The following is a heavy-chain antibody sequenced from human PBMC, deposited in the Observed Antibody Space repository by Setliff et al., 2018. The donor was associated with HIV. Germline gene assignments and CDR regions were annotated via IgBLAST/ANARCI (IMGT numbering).Heavy chain of an antibody. CDR3: ARYYGSGSYYP. J-gene: IGHJ5*02. D-gene: IGHD3-10*01. CDR1: GGSFSGYY. Sequence: SETLSLTCAVYGGSFSGYYWSWIRQPPGKGLEWIGEINHSGSTNYNPSLKSRVTISVDTPKNQFSLKLSSVTAADTAVYYCARYYGSGSYYPWGQGTLVTVSS. CDR2: INHSGST. V-gene: IGHV4-34*01.